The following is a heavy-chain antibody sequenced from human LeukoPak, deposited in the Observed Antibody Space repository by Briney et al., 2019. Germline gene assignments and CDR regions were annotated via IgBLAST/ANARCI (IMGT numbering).Heavy chain of an antibody. Sequence: KPSETLSLTCTVSGGSISSYYWSWVRQPPGKGLEWIGYIYYSGSTNYNPSLKSRVTISVDTSKNQFSLKLSSVTAADTAVYYCARDASRFDAFDIWGQGTMVTVSS. J-gene: IGHJ3*02. D-gene: IGHD3-3*01. V-gene: IGHV4-59*01. CDR1: GGSISSYY. CDR3: ARDASRFDAFDI. CDR2: IYYSGST.